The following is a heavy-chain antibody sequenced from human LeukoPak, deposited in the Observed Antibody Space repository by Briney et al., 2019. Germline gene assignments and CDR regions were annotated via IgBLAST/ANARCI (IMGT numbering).Heavy chain of an antibody. D-gene: IGHD1-26*01. J-gene: IGHJ3*02. CDR2: IIPMSDTA. V-gene: IGHV1-69*06. Sequence: GASVKVSCKASGGTFNSYAISWVRQAPGQGLDWMGGIIPMSDTANYPQKFRGRLTITADIPTSTVYMELSSLRSEDTAVYYCAREDDTGRYMGDDAFDIWGQGTMVTVSS. CDR3: AREDDTGRYMGDDAFDI. CDR1: GGTFNSYA.